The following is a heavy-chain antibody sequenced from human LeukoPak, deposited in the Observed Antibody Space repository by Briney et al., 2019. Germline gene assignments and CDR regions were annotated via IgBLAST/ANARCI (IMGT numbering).Heavy chain of an antibody. Sequence: PGGSLRLSCAASGFTFSSYGMHWVRQAPGKGLEWVVVIWYDGSNKYYADSVKGRFTISRDNSKNTLYLQMNSLRAEDTAVYYCAKDPGPLSGNIDYWGQGTLVTVSS. D-gene: IGHD1-26*01. CDR3: AKDPGPLSGNIDY. V-gene: IGHV3-33*06. CDR1: GFTFSSYG. J-gene: IGHJ4*02. CDR2: IWYDGSNK.